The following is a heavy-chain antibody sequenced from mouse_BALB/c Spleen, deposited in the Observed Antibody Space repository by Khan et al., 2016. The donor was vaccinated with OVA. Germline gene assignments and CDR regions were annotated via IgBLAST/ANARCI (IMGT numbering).Heavy chain of an antibody. V-gene: IGHV7-3*02. CDR3: TRETVVGIYWYFDV. D-gene: IGHD1-1*01. J-gene: IGHJ1*01. CDR1: GFTFTDYY. CDR2: IRNKANGYTT. Sequence: EVELVESGGGLVQPGGSLRLSCATSGFTFTDYYMSWVRQPPGKALEWLGFIRNKANGYTTEYSASVTGRFTISRDNSQSILYLQMNTLRAEDSATYYCTRETVVGIYWYFDVWGAGTTVTVSS.